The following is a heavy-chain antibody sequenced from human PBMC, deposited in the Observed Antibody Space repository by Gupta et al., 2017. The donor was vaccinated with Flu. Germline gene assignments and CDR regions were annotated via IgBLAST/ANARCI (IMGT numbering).Heavy chain of an antibody. CDR1: SSYG. Sequence: SSYGMHWVRQAPGKGLEWVAVIWYDGSNKYYADAVKGRFTISRDNSKNTLYLQMNSLRAEDTAVYYCARDLCGGDCYSLSSWGQGTLVTVSS. CDR3: ARDLCGGDCYSLSS. CDR2: IWYDGSNK. J-gene: IGHJ4*02. V-gene: IGHV3-33*01. D-gene: IGHD2-21*02.